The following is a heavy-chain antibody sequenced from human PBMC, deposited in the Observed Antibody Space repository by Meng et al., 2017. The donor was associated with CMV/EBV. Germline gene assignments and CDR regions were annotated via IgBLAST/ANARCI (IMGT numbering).Heavy chain of an antibody. J-gene: IGHJ4*02. CDR3: ARDLSGSRDY. Sequence: EVHLVGSGGGLIQPGGSLRLSCEDSGFTFSNYWMHWVRQVPGEGLVWVSRINEDGRITSYADSVKGRFTISRDNARNTLYLQMNSLRADDSAVYYCARDLSGSRDYWGRGTLVTVSS. D-gene: IGHD1-26*01. CDR1: GFTFSNYW. CDR2: INEDGRIT. V-gene: IGHV3-74*01.